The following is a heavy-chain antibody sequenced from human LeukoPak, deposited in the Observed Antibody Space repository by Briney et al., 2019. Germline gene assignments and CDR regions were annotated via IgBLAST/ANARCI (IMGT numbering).Heavy chain of an antibody. V-gene: IGHV3-21*01. J-gene: IGHJ4*02. Sequence: GGSLRLSCAASGFTFSSYSMNWVRQAPGKGLEWVSSISSSSSYIYYADSVKGRFTISRDNAKNSLYLQMNSLRAEDTAVYYCARDGPKILRYFDWLSSPGWSEGYYFDYWGQGTLVTVSS. CDR3: ARDGPKILRYFDWLSSPGWSEGYYFDY. D-gene: IGHD3-9*01. CDR2: ISSSSSYI. CDR1: GFTFSSYS.